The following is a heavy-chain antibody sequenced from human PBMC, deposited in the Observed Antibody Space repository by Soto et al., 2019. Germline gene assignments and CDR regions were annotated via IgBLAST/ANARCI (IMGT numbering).Heavy chain of an antibody. Sequence: ASVKVSCKSSGYTFINYYVHWVRQAPGQGLECMGMINPSGGRTTYPQKFQGRVTMTRDTSTSTVYVELSSLRSDDTAVFYCAREKASTSLLTYYYYAMDVWGQGTTVTVSS. CDR2: INPSGGRT. CDR3: AREKASTSLLTYYYYAMDV. V-gene: IGHV1-46*01. J-gene: IGHJ6*02. CDR1: GYTFINYY.